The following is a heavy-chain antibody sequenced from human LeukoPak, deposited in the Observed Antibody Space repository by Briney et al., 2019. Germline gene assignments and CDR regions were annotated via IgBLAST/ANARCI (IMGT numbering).Heavy chain of an antibody. CDR2: INPNSGGT. J-gene: IGHJ4*02. V-gene: IGHV1-2*02. Sequence: ASVKVSCKASGYTFSGYYMHWVRQAPGQELEWVGWINPNSGGTNYAQKFQGRVTMTRDTSISTAYMELSRLLSGDTAVYYCARGKTMVYCGGDCYRFDNWGQGTLVTVSS. CDR1: GYTFSGYY. D-gene: IGHD2-21*02. CDR3: ARGKTMVYCGGDCYRFDN.